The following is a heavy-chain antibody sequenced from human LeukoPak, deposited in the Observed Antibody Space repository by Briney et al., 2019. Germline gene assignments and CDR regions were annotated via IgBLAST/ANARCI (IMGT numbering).Heavy chain of an antibody. V-gene: IGHV3-23*01. CDR1: GFTFSSYA. CDR2: ISGSGGST. Sequence: GGSLRLSCAASGFTFSSYAMSWVRQAPGKGLEWVSAISGSGGSTYYADSVKGRFTISRDNSKNTLYLQMNSLRAEDTAVYYCAKGFLFRIFGVVTLCDNWGQGTLVTVSS. CDR3: AKGFLFRIFGVVTLCDN. J-gene: IGHJ4*02. D-gene: IGHD3-3*01.